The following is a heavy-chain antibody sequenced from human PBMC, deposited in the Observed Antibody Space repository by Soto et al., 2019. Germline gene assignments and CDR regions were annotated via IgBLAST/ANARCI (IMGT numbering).Heavy chain of an antibody. J-gene: IGHJ4*02. CDR2: IYYSGST. CDR3: ARHPIAYCGGDCYALDY. Sequence: SETLSLTCTVSGGSISSSSYYWGWIRQPPGKGLEWIGSIYYSGSTYYNPSLKSRVTISVDTSKNQFSLKLSSVTAADTAVYYCARHPIAYCGGDCYALDYWGQGTLVTVSS. D-gene: IGHD2-21*02. CDR1: GGSISSSSYY. V-gene: IGHV4-39*01.